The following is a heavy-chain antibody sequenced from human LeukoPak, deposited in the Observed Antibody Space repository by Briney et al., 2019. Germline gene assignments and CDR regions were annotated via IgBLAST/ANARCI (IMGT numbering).Heavy chain of an antibody. CDR2: ISSSGSTI. D-gene: IGHD3-10*01. V-gene: IGHV3-48*03. Sequence: PGGSLRLSCAASGFTFSSYEMNWVLQAPGKGLEWVSYISSSGSTIYYADSVKGRFTISRDNAKNSLYLQMNSLRAEDTAVYYCARGIIIGFDPWGQGTLVTVSS. CDR3: ARGIIIGFDP. J-gene: IGHJ5*02. CDR1: GFTFSSYE.